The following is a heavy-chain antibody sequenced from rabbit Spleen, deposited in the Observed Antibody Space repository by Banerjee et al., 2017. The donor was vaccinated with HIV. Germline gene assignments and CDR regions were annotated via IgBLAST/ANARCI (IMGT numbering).Heavy chain of an antibody. CDR2: IDIGSSGFP. CDR3: ARDTSSSFSSYGMDL. J-gene: IGHJ6*01. V-gene: IGHV1S45*01. Sequence: QEQLVESGGGLVKPEGSLTLTCTASGFTINSNYYMCWVRQAPGKGLEWIACIDIGSSGFPYFASWAKGRFTISKTSSTTVTLQMSSLTAADTATYVCARDTSSSFSSYGMDLWGQGTLVTVS. CDR1: GFTINSNYY. D-gene: IGHD1-1*01.